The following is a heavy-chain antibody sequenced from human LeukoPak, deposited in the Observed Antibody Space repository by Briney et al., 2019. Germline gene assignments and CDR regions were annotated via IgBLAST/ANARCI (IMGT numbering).Heavy chain of an antibody. CDR1: GYTFTGYY. CDR3: ARGGSSGWYPNDY. D-gene: IGHD6-19*01. J-gene: IGHJ4*02. CDR2: INPNSGGT. V-gene: IGHV1-2*02. Sequence: ASVKVSCKASGYTFTGYYMHWVRQAPGQGLEWMGWINPNSGGTNYAQKFQGRVTMTRDTSISTAYMELSRLRSDGTAVYYCARGGSSGWYPNDYWGQGTLVTVSS.